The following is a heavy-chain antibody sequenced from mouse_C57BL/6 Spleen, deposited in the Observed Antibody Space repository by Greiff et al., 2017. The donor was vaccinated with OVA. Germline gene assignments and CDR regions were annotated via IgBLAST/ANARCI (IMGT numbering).Heavy chain of an antibody. D-gene: IGHD1-1*01. CDR2: IYPGDGDT. V-gene: IGHV1-82*01. Sequence: QVQLQQSGPELVKPGASVKISCKASGYAFSSSWMNWVKQRPGKGLEWIGRIYPGDGDTNYNGKFKGKATLTADKSSSTAYMQLSSLTSEDSAVYFCARELLLRPFEVWGTGTTVTVSS. CDR3: ARELLLRPFEV. J-gene: IGHJ1*03. CDR1: GYAFSSSW.